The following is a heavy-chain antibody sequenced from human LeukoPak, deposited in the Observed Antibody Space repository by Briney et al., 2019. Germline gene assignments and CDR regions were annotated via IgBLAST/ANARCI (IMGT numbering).Heavy chain of an antibody. CDR2: ISYDGSNK. CDR1: GFTFSSYA. CDR3: ARDGSGFDY. J-gene: IGHJ4*02. D-gene: IGHD6-19*01. V-gene: IGHV3-30-3*01. Sequence: GRSLRLSCAASGFTFSSYAMHWVRQAPGKGLEWVAVISYDGSNKYYADSVKGRFTISRDNSKNTLYLQMNSLRAEDTAVYYCARDGSGFDYWGQGTLVTVSS.